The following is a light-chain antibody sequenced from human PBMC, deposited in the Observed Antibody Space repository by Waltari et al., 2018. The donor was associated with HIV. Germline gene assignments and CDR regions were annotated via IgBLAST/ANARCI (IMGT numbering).Light chain of an antibody. J-gene: IGKJ5*01. CDR3: MQALQTPLIT. CDR1: QSLLNSNGFKY. CDR2: LGS. V-gene: IGKV2-28*01. Sequence: DIVMTQSPLSLPVTPGEPASISCRSSQSLLNSNGFKYLDWYLQKPGQSPQLLIYLGSNRASGVPDRFSGSGSGTDFTLKISRVEAEDVGVYYCMQALQTPLITFGQGTRLEIK.